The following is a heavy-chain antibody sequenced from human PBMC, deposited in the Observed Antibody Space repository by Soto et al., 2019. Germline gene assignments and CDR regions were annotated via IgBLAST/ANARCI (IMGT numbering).Heavy chain of an antibody. V-gene: IGHV4-39*01. D-gene: IGHD3-22*01. CDR1: DGSIRSSSYF. Sequence: PSETLSLTCTVSDGSIRSSSYFWGWIRQFPGKGLEWIGNIYYSGNTYYNPSLKSRVTISIDTSRNQFSLKLTSVTAADTAVYFCAKINDKIYQSMDVWGKGATVTVSS. CDR3: AKINDKIYQSMDV. J-gene: IGHJ6*03. CDR2: IYYSGNT.